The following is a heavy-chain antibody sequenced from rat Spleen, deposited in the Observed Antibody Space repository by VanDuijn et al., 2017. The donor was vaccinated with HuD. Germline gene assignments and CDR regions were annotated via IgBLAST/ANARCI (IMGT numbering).Heavy chain of an antibody. CDR2: IWNDVIT. D-gene: IGHD1-6*01. CDR3: TRASVYYGLLPFAY. Sequence: QVQLKESGPGLVQPSQTLSLTCTVSGFSLTSSSVHWVRQPPGKGLEWMGGIWNDVITEYNSALKSRLSISRDTSKSQVFLKMYSLQTEDTAIYFCTRASVYYGLLPFAYWGQGTLVTVSS. J-gene: IGHJ3*01. V-gene: IGHV2-1*01. CDR1: GFSLTSSS.